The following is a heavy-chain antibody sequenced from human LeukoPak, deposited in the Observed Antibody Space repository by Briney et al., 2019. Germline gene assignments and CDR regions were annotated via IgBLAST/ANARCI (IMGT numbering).Heavy chain of an antibody. CDR1: GFTFSSYW. CDR2: MRQDGGEI. Sequence: PGGSLRLSCAASGFTFSSYWMSWVRQAPGKGLKWVANMRQDGGEIYYVDSVKGRFTISRDNAKNSLHLEMNSLGAEDTAVYYCARDKIVGATHFDSWGQGTLVTVSS. V-gene: IGHV3-7*01. J-gene: IGHJ4*02. CDR3: ARDKIVGATHFDS. D-gene: IGHD1-26*01.